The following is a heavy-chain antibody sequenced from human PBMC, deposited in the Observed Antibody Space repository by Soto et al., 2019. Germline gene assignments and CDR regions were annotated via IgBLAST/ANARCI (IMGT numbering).Heavy chain of an antibody. D-gene: IGHD4-17*01. Sequence: GGSLRLCCAASGFTFSYYAMSWVRQAPGKGLEWVSAINNSGGSTYYADSVKGRFTISRDNSKNTLYLQMNSLRAEDTAVYYCARDLGDYADYWGQGTLVTVSS. V-gene: IGHV3-23*01. J-gene: IGHJ4*02. CDR3: ARDLGDYADY. CDR1: GFTFSYYA. CDR2: INNSGGST.